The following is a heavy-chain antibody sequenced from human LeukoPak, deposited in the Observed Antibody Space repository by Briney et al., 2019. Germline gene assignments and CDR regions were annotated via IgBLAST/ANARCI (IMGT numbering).Heavy chain of an antibody. D-gene: IGHD6-6*01. CDR3: ARDIAARYFDY. V-gene: IGHV3-33*08. CDR1: GFTFSSYS. Sequence: GGSLRLSCAASGFTFSSYSMNWVRQAPGKGLEWVAVIWYDGSNKYYADSVKGRFTISRDNSKNTLYLQMNSLRAEDTAVYYCARDIAARYFDYWGQGTLVTVSS. CDR2: IWYDGSNK. J-gene: IGHJ4*02.